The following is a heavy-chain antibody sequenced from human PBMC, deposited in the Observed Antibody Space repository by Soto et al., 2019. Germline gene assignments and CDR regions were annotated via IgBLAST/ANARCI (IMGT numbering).Heavy chain of an antibody. Sequence: QVQLVQSGAEVKKPGASVKVSCKASGYTFTSYYMNWVRQAPGQGLEWLGIINPSGGNTTYAQRSRGRVTMSSATSTGTLHTELGSMTSEDTAVHYCARGRGIVVVTAASDQWGQRAPVNVSS. D-gene: IGHD2-21*02. J-gene: IGHJ4*02. CDR3: ARGRGIVVVTAASDQ. V-gene: IGHV1-46*03. CDR2: INPSGGNT. CDR1: GYTFTSYY.